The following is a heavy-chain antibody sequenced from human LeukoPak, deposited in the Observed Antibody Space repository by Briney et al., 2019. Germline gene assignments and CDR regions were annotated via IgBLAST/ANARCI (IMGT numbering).Heavy chain of an antibody. J-gene: IGHJ3*02. CDR2: IDHSGST. CDR1: NYSISSGYY. V-gene: IGHV4-38-2*02. CDR3: ARVKIDAFDI. Sequence: RPSETLSLTYTVSNYSISSGYYWGWIRQPPGKGLEWIGSIDHSGSTYYNPSLKSRVTMSVDTSKNQFSLKLSSVTAADTAVYYCARVKIDAFDIWGQGTMVTVSS.